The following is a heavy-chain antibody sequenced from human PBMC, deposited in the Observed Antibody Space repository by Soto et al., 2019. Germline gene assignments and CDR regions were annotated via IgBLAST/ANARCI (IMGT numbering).Heavy chain of an antibody. J-gene: IGHJ4*02. D-gene: IGHD3-3*01. CDR2: ISAYNGNT. Sequence: ASVKVSCKASGYTFTSYGISWVRQAPGQGLEWMGWISAYNGNTDYAQKLQGRVTMTTDTSTSTAYMELRSLRSDDTAVYYCARDQWRNYDFWSGYYWAYWGQGTLVTVSS. V-gene: IGHV1-18*01. CDR3: ARDQWRNYDFWSGYYWAY. CDR1: GYTFTSYG.